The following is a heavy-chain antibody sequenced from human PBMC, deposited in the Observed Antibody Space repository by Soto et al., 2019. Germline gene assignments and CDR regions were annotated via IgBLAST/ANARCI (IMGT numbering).Heavy chain of an antibody. CDR1: GYTFTSYD. Sequence: QVQLVQSGAEVKKPGASVKVSCKASGYTFTSYDINWVRQATGQGLEWMGWMNPNSGNTGYAQKFQGRVTMTRNTAXIXXYIELSSLRSEDTAVYYCARGGVFFFAAPTNPFDYWGQGTLVTVSS. CDR3: ARGGVFFFAAPTNPFDY. J-gene: IGHJ4*02. CDR2: MNPNSGNT. D-gene: IGHD3-10*01. V-gene: IGHV1-8*01.